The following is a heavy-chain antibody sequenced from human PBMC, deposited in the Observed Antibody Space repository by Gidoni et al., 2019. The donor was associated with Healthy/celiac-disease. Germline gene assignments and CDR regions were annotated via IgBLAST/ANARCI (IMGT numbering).Heavy chain of an antibody. V-gene: IGHV2-26*01. J-gene: IGHJ4*02. CDR1: GFSLSNARMG. Sequence: QVTLKESGPVLVKPTDTLPLTCTVSGFSLSNARMGVSWIRQPPGKALEWLAHMFSNDEKSYSTSLKSRLNISKDTTKSQVVLTMTNMYPVDTATYYCARICGDYVDYFDYWGQGTLVTVSS. CDR2: MFSNDEK. CDR3: ARICGDYVDYFDY. D-gene: IGHD4-17*01.